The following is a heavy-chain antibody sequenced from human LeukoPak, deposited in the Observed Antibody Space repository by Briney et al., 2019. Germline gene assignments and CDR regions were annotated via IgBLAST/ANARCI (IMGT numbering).Heavy chain of an antibody. CDR2: IYHSGST. Sequence: MSSQTLSLTCTVSGGSISSGGYYWSWIRQPPGKGLEWIGYIYHSGSTYYNPSLKSRVTISVDRSKNQFSLKLSSVTAADTAVYYCARLFDYDSSGYFDYWGQGTLVTVSS. V-gene: IGHV4-30-2*01. CDR1: GGSISSGGYY. J-gene: IGHJ4*02. CDR3: ARLFDYDSSGYFDY. D-gene: IGHD3-22*01.